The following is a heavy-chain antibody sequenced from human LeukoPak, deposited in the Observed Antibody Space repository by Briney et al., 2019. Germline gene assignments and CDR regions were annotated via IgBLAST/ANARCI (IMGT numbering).Heavy chain of an antibody. Sequence: ASVKVSCKASGYTFTSYGIIWVRQAPGQGLEWMGGIIPIFGTANYAQKFQGRVTITADESTSTAYMELSSLRSEDTAVYYCARVLERRLDYYYGMDVWGQGTTVTVSS. V-gene: IGHV1-69*13. CDR2: IIPIFGTA. D-gene: IGHD1-1*01. CDR3: ARVLERRLDYYYGMDV. J-gene: IGHJ6*02. CDR1: GYTFTSYG.